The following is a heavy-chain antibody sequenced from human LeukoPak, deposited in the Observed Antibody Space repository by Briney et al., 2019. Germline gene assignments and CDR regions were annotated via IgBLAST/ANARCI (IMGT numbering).Heavy chain of an antibody. D-gene: IGHD5-12*01. CDR2: ISYDGSNE. J-gene: IGHJ4*02. CDR1: GFTFSNYG. Sequence: SLRLSCAASGFTFSNYGMHWVRQAPGKGLEWVAVISYDGSNEYYTDSVKGRFTISRDNSKNTLYLQMNSLRAEDTAVYYCAKDRTAGYDGLVDYWGQGTLVTVSS. CDR3: AKDRTAGYDGLVDY. V-gene: IGHV3-30*18.